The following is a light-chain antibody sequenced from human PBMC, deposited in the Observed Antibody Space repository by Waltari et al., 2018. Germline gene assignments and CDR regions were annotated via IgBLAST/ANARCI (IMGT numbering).Light chain of an antibody. CDR2: DVN. CDR1: SRDIGASSF. Sequence: QSALTQPASVSGSPGQSITLSCTGTSRDIGASSFLSWYQQPPGKAPKLIIFDVNKRPSGISDRFSGSKSGNTASLTISRLQTGDEADYFCSAYTYSSPFAWAFGGGTKVTVL. J-gene: IGLJ3*02. V-gene: IGLV2-14*03. CDR3: SAYTYSSPFAWA.